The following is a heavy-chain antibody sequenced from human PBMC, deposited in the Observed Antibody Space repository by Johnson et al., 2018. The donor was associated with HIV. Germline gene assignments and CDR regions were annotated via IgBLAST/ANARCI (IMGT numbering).Heavy chain of an antibody. CDR2: IYSGDTT. CDR1: GFTVSTNY. CDR3: AIAYSYGAFDI. Sequence: VQLVESGGGLVQPGGSLRLSCASGFTVSTNYMSWVRQAPGKGLEWVSVIYSGDTTYYADSVKGRFTISRDNSKNTLYLQMNSLRAEDTAVYYCAIAYSYGAFDIWGLGTKVTVSS. J-gene: IGHJ3*02. V-gene: IGHV3-66*01. D-gene: IGHD5-18*01.